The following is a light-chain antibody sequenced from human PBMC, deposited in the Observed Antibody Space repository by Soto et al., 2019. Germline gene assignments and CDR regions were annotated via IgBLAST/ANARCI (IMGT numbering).Light chain of an antibody. Sequence: DIQMTQSPSSLSASVGDRGTITCRDSQSISSWLAWYHQKPGKAPNLLIYDASNLQSGAPSRFSGSGSGTEFTLTISSLQPGDFATYYCQQYNSFFYTFGQGTKVDIK. CDR3: QQYNSFFYT. J-gene: IGKJ2*01. V-gene: IGKV1-5*01. CDR1: QSISSW. CDR2: DAS.